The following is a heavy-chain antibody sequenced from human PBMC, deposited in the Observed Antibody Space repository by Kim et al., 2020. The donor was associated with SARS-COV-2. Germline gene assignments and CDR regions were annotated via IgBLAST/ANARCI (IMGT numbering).Heavy chain of an antibody. D-gene: IGHD3-10*01. J-gene: IGHJ5*02. CDR3: ATGVSTFEP. V-gene: IGHV3-15*06. CDR2: GGTT. Sequence: GGTTSYASPVKGSFTISRDDSKNTLFLQMTSLKTEDPAVYYCATGVSTFEPWGQGTLVTVSS.